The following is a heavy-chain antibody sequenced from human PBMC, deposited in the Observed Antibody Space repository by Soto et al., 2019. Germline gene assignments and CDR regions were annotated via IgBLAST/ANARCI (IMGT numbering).Heavy chain of an antibody. V-gene: IGHV1-18*04. CDR1: GYTFTSYG. Sequence: ASVKVSCKASGYTFTSYGISWVRQAPEQGLEWMGWISAYNGNTNYAQKLQGRVTMTTDTSTSTAYMELRSLRSDDTAVYYCARGGSAYYDSSGYYHFDYWGQGTLVTVSS. D-gene: IGHD3-22*01. CDR2: ISAYNGNT. CDR3: ARGGSAYYDSSGYYHFDY. J-gene: IGHJ4*02.